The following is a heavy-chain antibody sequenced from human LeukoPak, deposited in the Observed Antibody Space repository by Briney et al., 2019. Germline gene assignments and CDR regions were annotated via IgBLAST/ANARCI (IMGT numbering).Heavy chain of an antibody. D-gene: IGHD3-10*01. Sequence: GGSLRLSCAASGFTFSSYSMNWVRQAPGKGLEWVSYISSSSSTIYYADSVKGRFTISRDNAKNTLYLHMNSLRAEDTAVYYCARDDGSGSYYSDYWGQGTLVTVSS. CDR2: ISSSSSTI. V-gene: IGHV3-48*04. CDR3: ARDDGSGSYYSDY. CDR1: GFTFSSYS. J-gene: IGHJ4*02.